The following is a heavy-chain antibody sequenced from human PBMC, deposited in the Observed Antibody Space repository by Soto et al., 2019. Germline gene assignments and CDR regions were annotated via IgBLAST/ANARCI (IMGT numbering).Heavy chain of an antibody. CDR3: AKVDQSVLGSLGIFDP. CDR2: ISETGRST. Sequence: PGGSLRLSCVDSLFTFSNYVMSWVRQAPGKGLEWVSTISETGRSTYYADSVKGRFTISRDNAKNTLYLEMSSLRAEDTAVYYCAKVDQSVLGSLGIFDPWGEGTLVTVSS. V-gene: IGHV3-23*01. CDR1: LFTFSNYV. D-gene: IGHD3-16*01. J-gene: IGHJ5*02.